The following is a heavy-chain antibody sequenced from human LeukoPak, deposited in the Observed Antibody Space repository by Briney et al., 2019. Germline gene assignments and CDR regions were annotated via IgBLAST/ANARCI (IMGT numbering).Heavy chain of an antibody. Sequence: PSETLSLTCTVSGGSISSTTYYWAWIRQPPGEGLEWIGSIYKTGNTNYSPSLKSRVFISVDTSNNQFSLKLSSVTAADTAVYYCAGPTDAFDIWGQGTMVTVSS. CDR3: AGPTDAFDI. J-gene: IGHJ3*02. CDR1: GGSISSTTYY. V-gene: IGHV4-39*01. CDR2: IYKTGNT.